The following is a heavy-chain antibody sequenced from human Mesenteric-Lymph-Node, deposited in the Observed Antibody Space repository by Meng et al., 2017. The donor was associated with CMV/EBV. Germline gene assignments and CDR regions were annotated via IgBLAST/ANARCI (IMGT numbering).Heavy chain of an antibody. V-gene: IGHV4-39*01. D-gene: IGHD3-10*01. J-gene: IGHJ6*02. Sequence: SETLSLTCTVSGGSISSSCYYWGWIRQPPGKGLEWPGHIYYTGGSHYNPSLKSRVTITVDTSKNEFSLKVSPVTAADMAVYYCARYSITMDRGYYYGMDVWGQGTTVTVSS. CDR1: GGSISSSCYY. CDR3: ARYSITMDRGYYYGMDV. CDR2: IYYTGGS.